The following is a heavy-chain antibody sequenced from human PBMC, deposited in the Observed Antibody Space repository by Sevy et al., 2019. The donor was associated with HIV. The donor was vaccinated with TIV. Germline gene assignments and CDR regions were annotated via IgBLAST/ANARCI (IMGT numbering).Heavy chain of an antibody. V-gene: IGHV3-23*01. D-gene: IGHD6-13*01. Sequence: GGSLRLSCAGSGFTFGGYMMNWVRQAPGRGLEWVARVSRNGGTPEYGDSAKGRFTISRDNSKNTVYLQLKELRAEDTALYYCVKEGAADFHPYLGFWGQGILVTVSS. J-gene: IGHJ1*01. CDR1: GFTFGGYM. CDR2: VSRNGGTP. CDR3: VKEGAADFHPYLGF.